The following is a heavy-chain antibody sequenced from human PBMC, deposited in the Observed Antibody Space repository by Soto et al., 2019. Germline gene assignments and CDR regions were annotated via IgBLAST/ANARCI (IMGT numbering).Heavy chain of an antibody. CDR1: GFSLSTSGVG. V-gene: IGHV2-5*02. CDR3: AHRRVDCSGGSCYSSAEYFQH. CDR2: IYWDDDK. J-gene: IGHJ1*01. Sequence: GSGPTLVNPTQTLTLTCTFSGFSLSTSGVGVGWIRQPPGKALEWLALIYWDDDKRYSPSLKSRLTITKDTSKNQVVLTMTNMDPVDTATYYCAHRRVDCSGGSCYSSAEYFQHRGQGTVVTSPQ. D-gene: IGHD2-15*01.